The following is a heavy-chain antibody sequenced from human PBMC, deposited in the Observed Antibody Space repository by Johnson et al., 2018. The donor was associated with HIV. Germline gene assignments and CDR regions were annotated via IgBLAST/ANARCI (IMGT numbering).Heavy chain of an antibody. J-gene: IGHJ3*02. D-gene: IGHD2-21*02. Sequence: VRLVESGGGVVQPGRSLRLSCAAPGFIFSNYAMHWVRQAPGKGLEWVVIISYDGSNKKYADSVKGRFTISRDNSKNTLSLQMNSLRAEDTAVYYCARAPRAFCDGDCYPNAFGIWGQGTMVTVSS. CDR2: ISYDGSNK. CDR3: ARAPRAFCDGDCYPNAFGI. V-gene: IGHV3-30-3*01. CDR1: GFIFSNYA.